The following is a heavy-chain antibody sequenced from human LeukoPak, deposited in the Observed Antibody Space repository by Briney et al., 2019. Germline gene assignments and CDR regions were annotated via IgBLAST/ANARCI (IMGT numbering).Heavy chain of an antibody. J-gene: IGHJ4*02. CDR3: ARDGSSTCSSTSCYGTWRYYFDY. V-gene: IGHV4-39*07. Sequence: SETLSLTCTVSGGSISSSSDYWGWIRQPPGKGLEWIGSIYYSGSTYYNPSLKSRVTISVDTSKNQFSLKLSSVTAADTAVYYCARDGSSTCSSTSCYGTWRYYFDYWGQGTLVTVSS. CDR2: IYYSGST. D-gene: IGHD2-2*01. CDR1: GGSISSSSDY.